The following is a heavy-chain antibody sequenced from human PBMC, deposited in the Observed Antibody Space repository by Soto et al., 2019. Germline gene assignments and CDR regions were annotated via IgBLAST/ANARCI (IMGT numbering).Heavy chain of an antibody. CDR2: ISAYNGNT. CDR1: GYTFTSYG. V-gene: IGHV1-18*01. Sequence: GVSVKVSCKASGYTFTSYGISWVRQAPGQGLEWMGWISAYNGNTNYAQKLQGRVTMTTDTSTSTAYMELRSLRSDDTAVYYCATTLVVPAATDYYYYYMDVWGKGTTVTVSS. J-gene: IGHJ6*03. D-gene: IGHD2-2*01. CDR3: ATTLVVPAATDYYYYYMDV.